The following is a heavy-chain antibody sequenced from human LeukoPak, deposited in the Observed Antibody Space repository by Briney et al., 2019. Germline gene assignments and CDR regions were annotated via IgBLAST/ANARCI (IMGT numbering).Heavy chain of an antibody. Sequence: SETLSLTCTVSGGXISSSSYYWGWLRQPPGKGLEWLGSIFYSGSTYHNPSLQSRVTISVDTSKNQFSLKLTSVTATDTAVYYCARYRGAVAGNYFDYWGQGTLVTVSS. CDR3: ARYRGAVAGNYFDY. J-gene: IGHJ4*02. D-gene: IGHD6-19*01. V-gene: IGHV4-39*01. CDR1: GGXISSSSYY. CDR2: IFYSGST.